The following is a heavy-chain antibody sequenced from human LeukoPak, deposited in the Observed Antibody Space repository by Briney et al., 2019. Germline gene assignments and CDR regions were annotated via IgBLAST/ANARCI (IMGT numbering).Heavy chain of an antibody. J-gene: IGHJ4*02. D-gene: IGHD2-15*01. Sequence: ASVKVSCKASGGTFSSYAISWVRQAPGQGLEWMGGIIPIFGTANYAQKSQGRVTITTDESTSTAYMELSSLRSEDTAVYYCAMGRYCSGGSCYGDDYWGQGTLVTVSS. V-gene: IGHV1-69*05. CDR3: AMGRYCSGGSCYGDDY. CDR1: GGTFSSYA. CDR2: IIPIFGTA.